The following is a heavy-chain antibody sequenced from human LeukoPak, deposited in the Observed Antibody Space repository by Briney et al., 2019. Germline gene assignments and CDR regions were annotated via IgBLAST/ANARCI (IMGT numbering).Heavy chain of an antibody. CDR2: IYYSGST. J-gene: IGHJ4*02. Sequence: PSETLSLTCTVSGGSISSGGYYWSWIRQHPGKGPEWIGYIYYSGSTYYNPSLKSRVTISVDTSKNQFSLKLSSVTAADTAVYYCARDDTYSGFDYWGQGTLVTVSS. CDR3: ARDDTYSGFDY. CDR1: GGSISSGGYY. D-gene: IGHD4-11*01. V-gene: IGHV4-31*03.